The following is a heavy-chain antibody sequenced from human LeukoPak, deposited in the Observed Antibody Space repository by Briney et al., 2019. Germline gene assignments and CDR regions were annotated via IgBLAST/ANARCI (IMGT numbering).Heavy chain of an antibody. J-gene: IGHJ4*02. CDR2: INPNSGGT. CDR3: AREGDSSGYYIMLDY. Sequence: ASVKVSGKASGYTFTGYYMHWVRQAPGQGLEWMGWINPNSGGTNYAQKFQGRVTMTRDTSISTAYMELSRLRSDDTAVYYCAREGDSSGYYIMLDYWGQGTLVTVSS. D-gene: IGHD3-22*01. V-gene: IGHV1-2*02. CDR1: GYTFTGYY.